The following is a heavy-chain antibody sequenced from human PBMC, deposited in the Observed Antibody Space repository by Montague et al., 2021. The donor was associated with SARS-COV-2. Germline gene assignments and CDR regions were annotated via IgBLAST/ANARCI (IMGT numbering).Heavy chain of an antibody. V-gene: IGHV4-39*07. CDR1: GGSISSSSYY. CDR2: IYYSGST. D-gene: IGHD3-9*01. CDR3: ARDGSLRFEILIGLRHYYYGMDV. J-gene: IGHJ6*02. Sequence: SETLPLTCTVSGGSISSSSYYWGWIRQPPGKGLEWIGSIYYSGSTYYNPSLKSRVTISVDTSKNQFSLKLSSVTAADTAVYYCARDGSLRFEILIGLRHYYYGMDVWGQGTTVTVSS.